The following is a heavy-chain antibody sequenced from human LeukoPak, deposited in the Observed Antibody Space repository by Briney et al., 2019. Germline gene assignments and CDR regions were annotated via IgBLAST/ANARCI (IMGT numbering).Heavy chain of an antibody. CDR3: ARVGLVGATHDY. V-gene: IGHV1-46*01. D-gene: IGHD1-26*01. J-gene: IGHJ4*02. CDR2: INPSGGST. CDR1: GYTFINYY. Sequence: ASVKVSCKASGYTFINYYMHWVRQAPGQGLEWMGIINPSGGSTGYAQKFQGRVTMTRDTSTSTVYMELSSLRSEDTAVFYCARVGLVGATHDYWGQGTLVTVSS.